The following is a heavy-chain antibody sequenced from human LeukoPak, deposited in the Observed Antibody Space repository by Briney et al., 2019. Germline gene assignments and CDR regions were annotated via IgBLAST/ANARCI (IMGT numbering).Heavy chain of an antibody. D-gene: IGHD3-10*01. CDR3: ASRLSKLLWFGEFPLDY. J-gene: IGHJ4*02. CDR1: GYTFTGHY. Sequence: ASVKVSCKASGYTFTGHYMHWVRQAPGQGLEWMGRINPNSGGTNYAQKFQGRVTMTRDTSISTAYMELSRLRSDDTAVYYCASRLSKLLWFGEFPLDYWGQGTLVTVSS. V-gene: IGHV1-2*06. CDR2: INPNSGGT.